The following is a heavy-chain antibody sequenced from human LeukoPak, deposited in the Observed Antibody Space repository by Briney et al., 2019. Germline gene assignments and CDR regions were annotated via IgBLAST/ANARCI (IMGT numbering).Heavy chain of an antibody. CDR3: ARGRPHGNDY. CDR2: IASDGSST. Sequence: GSLRLSCAASGFTFSSYWMNWVRQAPGKGLGWVSRIASDGSSTTYAGSVKGRFSISRDNAKNTLYLQMNSLRVEDTAVYYCARGRPHGNDYWGQGTLVTVSS. J-gene: IGHJ4*02. V-gene: IGHV3-74*01. D-gene: IGHD4-23*01. CDR1: GFTFSSYW.